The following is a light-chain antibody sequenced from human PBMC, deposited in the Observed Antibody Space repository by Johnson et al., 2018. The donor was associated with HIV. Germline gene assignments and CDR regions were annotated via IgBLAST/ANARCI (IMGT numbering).Light chain of an antibody. J-gene: IGLJ1*01. CDR2: ENN. CDR3: GTWDSSLSSGGF. Sequence: QSVLTQPPSVSAAPGQKVTISCSGSSSNIGNNYVSWYQQLPGTATKLLIYENNKRPSGIPDRFSGSKSGTSATLGITGLQTGDEADYYCGTWDSSLSSGGFFGTWTQVTGL. CDR1: SSNIGNNY. V-gene: IGLV1-51*02.